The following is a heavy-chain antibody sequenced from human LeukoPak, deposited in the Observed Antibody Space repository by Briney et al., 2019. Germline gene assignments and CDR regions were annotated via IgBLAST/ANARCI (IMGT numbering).Heavy chain of an antibody. D-gene: IGHD3-3*01. CDR3: ARVPRENYDFWSGYYAPDY. Sequence: ASVKVSCKASGYTFTSYGISWVRQAPGQGLEWMGWISAYNGNTNYAQKLQGGVTMTTDTSTSTAYMELRSLRSDDTAVYYCARVPRENYDFWSGYYAPDYWGQGTLVTVSS. CDR2: ISAYNGNT. CDR1: GYTFTSYG. J-gene: IGHJ4*02. V-gene: IGHV1-18*01.